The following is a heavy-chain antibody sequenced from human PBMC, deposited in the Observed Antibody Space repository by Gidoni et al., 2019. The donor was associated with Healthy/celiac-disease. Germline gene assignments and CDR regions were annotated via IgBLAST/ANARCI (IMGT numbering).Heavy chain of an antibody. Sequence: QVQLQESGPGLGKPSETLSLTCTASGGSISSYYWSWIRQPPGKGLEWIGYIYYSGSTNYNPSLKSRVTISVDTSKNQFSLKLSSVTAADTAVYYCARGDVTTFDYWGQGTLVTVSS. V-gene: IGHV4-59*08. J-gene: IGHJ4*02. CDR3: ARGDVTTFDY. CDR1: GGSISSYY. D-gene: IGHD3-16*01. CDR2: IYYSGST.